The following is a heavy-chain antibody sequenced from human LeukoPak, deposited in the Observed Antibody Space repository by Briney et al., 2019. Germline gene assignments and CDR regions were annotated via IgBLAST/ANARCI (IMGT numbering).Heavy chain of an antibody. Sequence: SVKVSCKASGGTFSSYAISWVRQAPGQGLEWMGRIIPILGIANYAQKFQGRVTITADKSTSTAYMELSSLRSEDTAVYYCTRDAPTAQGGYWGQGTLVTVSS. D-gene: IGHD4-11*01. J-gene: IGHJ4*02. CDR1: GGTFSSYA. V-gene: IGHV1-69*04. CDR3: TRDAPTAQGGY. CDR2: IIPILGIA.